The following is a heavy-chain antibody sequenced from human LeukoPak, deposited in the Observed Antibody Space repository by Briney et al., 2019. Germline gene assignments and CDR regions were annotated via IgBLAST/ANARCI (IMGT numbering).Heavy chain of an antibody. V-gene: IGHV4-39*01. CDR1: GDSISSGSYY. CDR2: FFYSGNT. Sequence: SETLSLTCTVSGDSISSGSYYWSWIRQAPGKGLEWLGSFFYSGNTYYHPSLKSRVTISVDTSKNHFSLKLSSVTAADTAVYCCASRGYDWVRDWFDPWGQGTLVTVSS. D-gene: IGHD1-1*01. J-gene: IGHJ5*02. CDR3: ASRGYDWVRDWFDP.